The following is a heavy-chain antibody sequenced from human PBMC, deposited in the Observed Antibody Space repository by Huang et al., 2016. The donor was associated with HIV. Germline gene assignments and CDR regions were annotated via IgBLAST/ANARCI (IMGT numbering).Heavy chain of an antibody. CDR3: ARVPTPSYYDPWSISPSHEDVYYYNMDV. CDR1: GGSFTNYY. J-gene: IGHJ6*02. D-gene: IGHD3-3*01. V-gene: IGHV4-34*02. CDR2: INHRGAA. Sequence: QVQLQQWGAGVLKPSETLSLPCAVHGGSFTNYYWSWVRQLPGRRLEWIGEINHRGAAKYTAPLRNRVTMSVDRSKKQFARGLASVTAAGTAVYYCARVPTPSYYDPWSISPSHEDVYYYNMDVWGQGTTVIVSS.